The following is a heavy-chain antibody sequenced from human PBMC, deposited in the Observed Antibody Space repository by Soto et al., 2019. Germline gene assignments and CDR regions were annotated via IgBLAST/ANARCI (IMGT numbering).Heavy chain of an antibody. CDR1: GVSTSNHY. Sequence: SETLSLTCSVSGVSTSNHYWTWIRKPPGQGPEWIGCIYYRGTTNYNASFNSRVTISVDTSKNQFSLKLTSVTTADTAMYYCAILGGGIAAAGLNWFDPWGQGTLVTVSS. V-gene: IGHV4-59*11. D-gene: IGHD6-13*01. CDR2: IYYRGTT. CDR3: AILGGGIAAAGLNWFDP. J-gene: IGHJ5*02.